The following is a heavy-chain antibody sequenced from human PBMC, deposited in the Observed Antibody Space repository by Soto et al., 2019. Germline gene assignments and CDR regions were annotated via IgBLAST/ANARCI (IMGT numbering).Heavy chain of an antibody. J-gene: IGHJ4*02. Sequence: ASETLSLTCTVSCGSVNSDSYYWSWIRQPPGRGLEWIGYIYYTGSTNYNPSLKSRVTISIDTSRNQFSLKLSSVTAADTAVYYCAREFSNSPEAFDSWGQGSLVTVSS. D-gene: IGHD6-6*01. CDR3: AREFSNSPEAFDS. V-gene: IGHV4-61*01. CDR1: CGSVNSDSYY. CDR2: IYYTGST.